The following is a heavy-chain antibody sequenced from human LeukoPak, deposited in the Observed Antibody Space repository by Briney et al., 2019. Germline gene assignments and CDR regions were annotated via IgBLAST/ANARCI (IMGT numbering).Heavy chain of an antibody. D-gene: IGHD6-13*01. Sequence: GGSLRLSCAASGFTFSYYGMHWFRQAPGKGLEWVTFIGYDGTDKYYADSVKGRFTISRDNSKNTLSLHMNSLRAEDTAVYYCARDLTYNSWYYFDSWGQGTLVTVSS. CDR2: IGYDGTDK. J-gene: IGHJ4*02. CDR3: ARDLTYNSWYYFDS. CDR1: GFTFSYYG. V-gene: IGHV3-30*02.